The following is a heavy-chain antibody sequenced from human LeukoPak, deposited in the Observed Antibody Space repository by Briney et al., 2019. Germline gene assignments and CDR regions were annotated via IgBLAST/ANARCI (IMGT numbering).Heavy chain of an antibody. Sequence: SETLSLTCTVSGGSISSSSYYWGWIRQPPGKGLEWIGSIYYSGSTYYNPSLKSRVTISVDTSKNQFSLKLSSGTAADTAVYYCARETTTVTTWAPADFAYWGQGTLVTVSA. CDR2: IYYSGST. CDR3: ARETTTVTTWAPADFAY. D-gene: IGHD4-17*01. CDR1: GGSISSSSYY. J-gene: IGHJ4*02. V-gene: IGHV4-39*01.